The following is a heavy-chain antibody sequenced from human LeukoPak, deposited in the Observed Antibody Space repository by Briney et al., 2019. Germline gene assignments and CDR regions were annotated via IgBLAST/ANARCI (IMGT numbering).Heavy chain of an antibody. D-gene: IGHD6-13*01. V-gene: IGHV1-2*02. CDR3: ASIAAGGTPFDY. CDR1: VYSFTDYY. Sequence: GASVKVSCKASVYSFTDYYMHWVGQAPGPGREGRGWINPNSRGTKYAQKFKGRVTMTRDTSISTAYMELSRLRSDDTAVYYCASIAAGGTPFDYWAQGPLVTVSS. CDR2: INPNSRGT. J-gene: IGHJ4*02.